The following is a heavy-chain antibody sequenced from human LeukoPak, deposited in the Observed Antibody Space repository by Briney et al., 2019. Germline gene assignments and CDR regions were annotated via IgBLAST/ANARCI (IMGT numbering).Heavy chain of an antibody. D-gene: IGHD7-27*01. J-gene: IGHJ6*03. V-gene: IGHV3-30*02. CDR1: GSTFSSYG. CDR3: AKDQPGDPYYMDV. Sequence: GGSLRLSCAASGSTFSSYGMHWVRQAPGKGLEWVAFIRYDGSNKYYADSVKGRFTISRDNSKNTLYLQMNSLRAEDTAVYYCAKDQPGDPYYMDVWGKGTTVTVSS. CDR2: IRYDGSNK.